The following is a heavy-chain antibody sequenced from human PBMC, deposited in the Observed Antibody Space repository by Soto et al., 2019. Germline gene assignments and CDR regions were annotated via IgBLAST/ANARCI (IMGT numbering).Heavy chain of an antibody. V-gene: IGHV3-33*01. J-gene: IGHJ6*02. CDR2: IWYDGSNK. Sequence: GGSLRLSCAASGFTFSSYGMHWVRQAPGKGLEWVAVIWYDGSNKYYADSVKGRFTISRDNSKNTLYLQMNSLRAEDTAVYYCARDQGSSWQLQYYYYGMDVWGQGTTVTVSS. CDR1: GFTFSSYG. CDR3: ARDQGSSWQLQYYYYGMDV. D-gene: IGHD6-13*01.